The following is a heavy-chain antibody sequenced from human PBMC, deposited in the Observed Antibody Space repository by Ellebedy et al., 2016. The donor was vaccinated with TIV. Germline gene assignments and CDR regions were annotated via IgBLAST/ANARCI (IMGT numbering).Heavy chain of an antibody. J-gene: IGHJ2*01. Sequence: PGGSLRLSCAASGLTFSDYYMSWTRQAPGKGLEWVSYISSIGSTIYYADSVKGRFTISRDNAKNSLYLQMNSLRAEDTAVYYCARERLAVAGTMYFDLWGRGTLVTVSS. CDR3: ARERLAVAGTMYFDL. D-gene: IGHD6-19*01. V-gene: IGHV3-11*01. CDR2: ISSIGSTI. CDR1: GLTFSDYY.